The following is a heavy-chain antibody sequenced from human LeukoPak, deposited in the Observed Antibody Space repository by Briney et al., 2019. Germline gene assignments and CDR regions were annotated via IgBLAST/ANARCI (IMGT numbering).Heavy chain of an antibody. V-gene: IGHV1-46*01. CDR3: ARYLSDDILTGPGY. CDR1: GYTFTSNY. J-gene: IGHJ4*02. D-gene: IGHD3-9*01. Sequence: ASVKVSCKAFGYTFTSNYMHWVRQAPGQGPEWMGVISPSGGSTTYAQKFQGRVTLTRDMSTSTDYLELSSLRAEDTALYYCARYLSDDILTGPGYWGQGTLVTVSS. CDR2: ISPSGGST.